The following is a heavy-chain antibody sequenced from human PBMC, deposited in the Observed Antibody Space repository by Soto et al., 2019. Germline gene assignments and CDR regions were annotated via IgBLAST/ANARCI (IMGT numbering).Heavy chain of an antibody. D-gene: IGHD1-1*01. CDR2: ISAHNGNT. J-gene: IGHJ4*02. CDR1: GYAFTTYG. V-gene: IGHV1-18*01. CDR3: TRARYGDY. Sequence: QVHLVQSGAEVKKPGASVKVSCKGSGYAFTTYGITWVRQAPGQGLEWMGWISAHNGNTNYAQKLQGRVTVTRDTSTSTAYMELRCLRSDDTAVYYCTRARYGDYWGQGALVTVSS.